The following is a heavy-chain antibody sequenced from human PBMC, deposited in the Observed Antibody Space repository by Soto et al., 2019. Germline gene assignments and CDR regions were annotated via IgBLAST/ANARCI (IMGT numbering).Heavy chain of an antibody. CDR3: ARVGYDFWSGDRMYGMDV. D-gene: IGHD3-3*01. CDR2: TYYRSKCYN. Sequence: PSQTLSLTCAISGDRVSNNSAAWNWIRQSPSSGLEWLGRTYYRSKCYNYYAVSVKSRITISPDTSKNQFSLQLNSVTPEDTAVYYCARVGYDFWSGDRMYGMDVWVQGTTVTVSS. V-gene: IGHV6-1*01. CDR1: GDRVSNNSAA. J-gene: IGHJ6*02.